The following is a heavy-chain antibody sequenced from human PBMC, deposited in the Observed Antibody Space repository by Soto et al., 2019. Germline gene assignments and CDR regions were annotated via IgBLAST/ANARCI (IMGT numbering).Heavy chain of an antibody. D-gene: IGHD3-16*01. CDR2: IYYSGST. Sequence: QVQLQESGPGLVKPSETLSLTCTVSAGSISSYYWSWIRQPPGKGLEWIGYIYYSGSTNYKSSLTSSLKSRVTISADTSKNQFSLNLSSVTAADTAVYYCARWDHVSRYFDYWGQGTLVTVSS. J-gene: IGHJ4*02. CDR1: AGSISSYY. CDR3: ARWDHVSRYFDY. V-gene: IGHV4-59*01.